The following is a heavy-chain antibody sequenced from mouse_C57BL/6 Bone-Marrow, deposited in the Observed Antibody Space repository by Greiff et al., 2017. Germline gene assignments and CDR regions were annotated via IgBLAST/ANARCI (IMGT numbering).Heavy chain of an antibody. D-gene: IGHD3-3*01. Sequence: QVQLQQSGAELVRPGTSVKVSCKASGYAFTNYLIEWVKQRTGQGLEWIGVINPGSGGMNYNEKVKGKATLTADKSSSTGYMQLSRLTSEDSAVYWGERSKSGDSWFDDWGQGTMVTVSA. CDR2: INPGSGGM. CDR1: GYAFTNYL. V-gene: IGHV1-54*01. CDR3: ERSKSGDSWFDD. J-gene: IGHJ3*01.